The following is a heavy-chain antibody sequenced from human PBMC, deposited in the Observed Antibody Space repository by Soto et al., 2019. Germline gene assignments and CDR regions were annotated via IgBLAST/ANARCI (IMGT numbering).Heavy chain of an antibody. CDR1: GGSMSSSNW. V-gene: IGHV4-4*02. D-gene: IGHD4-17*01. J-gene: IGHJ4*02. Sequence: QVQLQESGPGLVKPSWTLSLTCTVSGGSMSSSNWWHWVRQPPGKGLEWIGETHHSGRTNYNPSLKSRVTISVDKSKNHFSLKLSSVTAADTAVYSCARAEATVLDYWGQGTLVTVSS. CDR3: ARAEATVLDY. CDR2: THHSGRT.